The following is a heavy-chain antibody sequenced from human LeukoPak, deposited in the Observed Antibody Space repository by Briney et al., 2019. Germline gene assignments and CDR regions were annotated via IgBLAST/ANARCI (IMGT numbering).Heavy chain of an antibody. CDR1: GGTFSSYA. CDR2: IIPIFGTA. Sequence: SVKVSCKASGGTFSSYAISWVRQAPGQGLEWMGGIIPIFGTANYAQKFQGRVTITADESTSTAYMELSSLRSEDTAVYYCARVRYYYDSSGYYYFDYWGQGTLVTVSS. J-gene: IGHJ4*02. D-gene: IGHD3-22*01. V-gene: IGHV1-69*01. CDR3: ARVRYYYDSSGYYYFDY.